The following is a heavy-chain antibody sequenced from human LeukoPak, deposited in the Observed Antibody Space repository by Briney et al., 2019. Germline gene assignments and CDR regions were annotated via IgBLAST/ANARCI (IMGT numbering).Heavy chain of an antibody. J-gene: IGHJ5*02. CDR2: ISAYNGNT. Sequence: ASVKVSCKASGYTFTSYGISWVRQAPGQGLEWMGWISAYNGNTNYAQKLQGRVTMTTDTSTSTAYMELRSLRSDDTAVYYCARVVGDYVWGSYRHGGVLDPWGQGTLVTVSS. V-gene: IGHV1-18*04. D-gene: IGHD3-16*02. CDR1: GYTFTSYG. CDR3: ARVVGDYVWGSYRHGGVLDP.